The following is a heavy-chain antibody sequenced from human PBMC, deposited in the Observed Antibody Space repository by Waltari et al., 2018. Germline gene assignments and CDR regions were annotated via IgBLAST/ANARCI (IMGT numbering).Heavy chain of an antibody. V-gene: IGHV4-34*01. CDR2: INHSGST. J-gene: IGHJ6*02. CDR1: GGSFSGYY. CDR3: ARGTSTIVVVPAAIERDYGMDV. D-gene: IGHD2-2*01. Sequence: QVQLQQWGAGLLKPSETLSLTCAVYGGSFSGYYWSWIRQPPGTGLAWIGEINHSGSTNYNPSLKSRVTISVDTSKNQFSLKLSSVTAADTAVYYCARGTSTIVVVPAAIERDYGMDVWGQGTTVTVSS.